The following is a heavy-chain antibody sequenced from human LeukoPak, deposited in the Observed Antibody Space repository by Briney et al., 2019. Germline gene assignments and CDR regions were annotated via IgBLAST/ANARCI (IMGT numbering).Heavy chain of an antibody. CDR3: AREETEKFAFDI. J-gene: IGHJ3*02. D-gene: IGHD5-24*01. Sequence: GGSLRLSCAASGFTFSSYWMSWVRQAPGKGLEWASYISSSGSTIYYADSVKGRFTISRDNAKNSLYLQMNSLRAEDTAVYYCAREETEKFAFDIWGQGTMVTVSS. CDR1: GFTFSSYW. CDR2: ISSSGSTI. V-gene: IGHV3-48*04.